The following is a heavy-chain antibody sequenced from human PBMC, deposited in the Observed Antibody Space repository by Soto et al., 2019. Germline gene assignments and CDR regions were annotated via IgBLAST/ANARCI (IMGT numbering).Heavy chain of an antibody. Sequence: SETLSLTCTVSGGSISSYYWSWIRQPPGKGLEWIGYIYYSGSTNYNPSLKSRVTISVDTSKNQFSLKLSSVTAADTAVYYCARLLQNDFWSGYYRGYFDYWGQGTLVTVSS. CDR2: IYYSGST. V-gene: IGHV4-59*08. CDR1: GGSISSYY. J-gene: IGHJ4*02. D-gene: IGHD3-3*01. CDR3: ARLLQNDFWSGYYRGYFDY.